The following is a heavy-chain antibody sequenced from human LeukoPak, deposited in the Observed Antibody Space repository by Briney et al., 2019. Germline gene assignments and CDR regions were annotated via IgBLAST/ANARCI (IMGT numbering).Heavy chain of an antibody. CDR1: GFTFSNYW. Sequence: GGSLRLSCAASGFTFSNYWMSWVRQAPGKGLEGVADIKQDGSEKYYVDSVKGRFTISRDNAKNSLYLQMNSLRAEDTAVYYCARAPSPYYYYYYMDVWGKGTTVTISS. J-gene: IGHJ6*03. V-gene: IGHV3-7*03. CDR3: ARAPSPYYYYYYMDV. CDR2: IKQDGSEK.